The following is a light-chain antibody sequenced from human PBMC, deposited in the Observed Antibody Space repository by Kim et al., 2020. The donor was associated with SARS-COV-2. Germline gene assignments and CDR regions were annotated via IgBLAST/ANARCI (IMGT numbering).Light chain of an antibody. V-gene: IGKV3-20*01. CDR1: QSVSSSY. CDR3: LQYSSSTST. Sequence: EIVLTQSPGTLSLSPGERATLSCRASQSVSSSYLAWYQQKPGQAPRLLIYGASSRATGIPDRFSGSGSGTDFTLTISRLEPVDFAVYYCLQYSSSTSTFCQRTKVEIK. J-gene: IGKJ4*01. CDR2: GAS.